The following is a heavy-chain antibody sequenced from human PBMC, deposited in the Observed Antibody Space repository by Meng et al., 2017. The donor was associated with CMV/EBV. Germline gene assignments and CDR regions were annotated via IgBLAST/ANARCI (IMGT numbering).Heavy chain of an antibody. V-gene: IGHV4-59*01. CDR3: ASSSSPGGMDV. J-gene: IGHJ6*02. D-gene: IGHD6-6*01. Sequence: GSLRLSCTVSGGSISSYYWSWIRQPPGKGLEWIGYIYYSGSTNYNPSLKSRVIISVDTSKNQFSLKLSSVTAADTAVYYCASSSSPGGMDVWGQGTTVTVSS. CDR2: IYYSGST. CDR1: GGSISSYY.